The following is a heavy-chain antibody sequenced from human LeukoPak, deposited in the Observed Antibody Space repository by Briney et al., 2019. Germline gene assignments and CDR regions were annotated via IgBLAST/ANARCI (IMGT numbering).Heavy chain of an antibody. J-gene: IGHJ3*02. CDR1: GGTFSSYA. V-gene: IGHV1-69*13. CDR3: ATRSSWYGGSAFDI. D-gene: IGHD6-13*01. Sequence: SVKVSCKASGGTFSSYAISWVRQAPGQGLEWMGGIIPIFGTANYAQKFQGRVTITADESTSTAYMELSSLRSEDTAVYYCATRSSWYGGSAFDIWGQGTMVTVSS. CDR2: IIPIFGTA.